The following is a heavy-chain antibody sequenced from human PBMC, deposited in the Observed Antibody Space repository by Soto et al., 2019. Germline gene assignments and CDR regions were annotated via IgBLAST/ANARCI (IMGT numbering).Heavy chain of an antibody. Sequence: PSEILSLTCTVSGVSSSSGGYYWSWIRQHPGKGLEWIGYIYYSGSTYYNPSLKSRVTISVDTSKNQFSLKLSSVTAADTAVYYCARTPDYYGSGSYLPFDYWGQGTLVTVSS. D-gene: IGHD3-10*01. CDR2: IYYSGST. CDR1: GVSSSSGGYY. J-gene: IGHJ4*02. CDR3: ARTPDYYGSGSYLPFDY. V-gene: IGHV4-31*03.